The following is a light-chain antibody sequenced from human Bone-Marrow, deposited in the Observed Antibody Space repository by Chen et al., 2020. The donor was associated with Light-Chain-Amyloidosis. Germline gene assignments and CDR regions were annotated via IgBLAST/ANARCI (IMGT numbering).Light chain of an antibody. CDR2: AAS. V-gene: IGKV1-39*01. CDR3: QQSFITLLRFT. CDR1: QSIGNY. Sequence: DIQMTQSPTSLCASIGDRVTITCRARQSIGNYLHWYQQKPGKAPRLLIFAASSLQSGVPSRFSGSGFGTDFTLTISSLQPEDFATYYCQQSFITLLRFTFGPGIKVDTK. J-gene: IGKJ3*01.